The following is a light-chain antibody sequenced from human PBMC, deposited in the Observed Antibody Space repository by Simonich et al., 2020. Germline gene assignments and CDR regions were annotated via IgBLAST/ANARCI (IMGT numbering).Light chain of an antibody. J-gene: IGLJ3*02. CDR2: EGS. CDR1: SSDVGSYNL. CDR3: CSYAGSSTFNWV. V-gene: IGLV2-23*03. Sequence: QSALTQPASVSGSPGQSITISCTGTSSDVGSYNLVSWYQQHPGKAPKLMIYEGSKRPSGFSNRFSGSKSGNTASLTISGLQAEDDADYYCCSYAGSSTFNWVFGGGTKLTVL.